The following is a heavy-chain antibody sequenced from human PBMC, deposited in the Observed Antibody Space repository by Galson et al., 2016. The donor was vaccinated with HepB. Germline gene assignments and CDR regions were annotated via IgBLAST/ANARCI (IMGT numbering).Heavy chain of an antibody. Sequence: SLRLSCAASGFTFSSYWMTWVRQAPGKGLEWVANIKRDASEENYVDSVKGRFTISRDNARNSLHLQMNSLGAEDTAVYYCARDTTYYGPGTDFDAYDIWGQGTMVTVSS. CDR1: GFTFSSYW. CDR3: ARDTTYYGPGTDFDAYDI. V-gene: IGHV3-7*03. CDR2: IKRDASEE. J-gene: IGHJ3*02. D-gene: IGHD3-10*01.